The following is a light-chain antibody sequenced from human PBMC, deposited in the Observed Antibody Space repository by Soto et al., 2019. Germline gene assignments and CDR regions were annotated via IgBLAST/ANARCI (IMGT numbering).Light chain of an antibody. J-gene: IGLJ1*01. CDR2: EVS. CDR1: NSDVGGYNY. V-gene: IGLV2-14*01. Sequence: QSVLTQPASVSGSPGQSITISCTGTNSDVGGYNYVSWYQQHPGKAPELMIYEVSHRPSGVSNRFSGSKSDNTASLTISGLQAEDEADYYCSSYTSSAPHVFGTGTKVTV. CDR3: SSYTSSAPHV.